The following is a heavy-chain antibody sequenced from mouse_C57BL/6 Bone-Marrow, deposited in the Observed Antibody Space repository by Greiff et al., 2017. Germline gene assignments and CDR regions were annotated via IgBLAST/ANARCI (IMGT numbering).Heavy chain of an antibody. V-gene: IGHV1-81*01. CDR1: GYTFTSYG. CDR2: IYPRSGNP. Sequence: QVQLQQSGAELARPGASVKLSCKASGYTFTSYGISWVKQRTGQGLEWIGEIYPRSGNPYYNEKFKGKATLTADKSSSTAYMELRSLTSEDSAVYFCARRDYYSNYYAMDYGGQGTSVTVSS. CDR3: ARRDYYSNYYAMDY. J-gene: IGHJ4*01. D-gene: IGHD2-5*01.